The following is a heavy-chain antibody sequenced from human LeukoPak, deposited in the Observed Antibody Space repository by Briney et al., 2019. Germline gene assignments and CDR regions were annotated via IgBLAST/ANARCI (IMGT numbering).Heavy chain of an antibody. Sequence: GSLRLSCAASGFTVSTSYMTWVRQSPGKGLEWIGEIYHNGTPNYNPSLKSRVTISADTFKNHFSLKMTSVTAADTAVYYCATAPILRGEGGEHYKYGMDVWGQGTTVIVSS. V-gene: IGHV4-4*02. CDR2: IYHNGTP. J-gene: IGHJ6*02. CDR1: GFTVSTSYM. D-gene: IGHD2-2*02. CDR3: ATAPILRGEGGEHYKYGMDV.